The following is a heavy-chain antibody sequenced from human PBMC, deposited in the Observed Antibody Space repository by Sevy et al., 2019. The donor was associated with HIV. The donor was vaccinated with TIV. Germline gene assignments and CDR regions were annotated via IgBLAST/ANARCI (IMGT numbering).Heavy chain of an antibody. Sequence: GESLKISCAASGFTFSSYAMHWVRQAPGKGLEWVAVISYDGSNKYYADSVKGRFTISRDNSKNTLYLQMNSLRAEDTAVYYCASANLPATLDYWGQGTLVTVSS. V-gene: IGHV3-30-3*01. CDR3: ASANLPATLDY. J-gene: IGHJ4*02. D-gene: IGHD2-2*01. CDR2: ISYDGSNK. CDR1: GFTFSSYA.